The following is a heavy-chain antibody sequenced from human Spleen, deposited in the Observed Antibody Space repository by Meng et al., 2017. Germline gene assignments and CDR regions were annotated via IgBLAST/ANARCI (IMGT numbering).Heavy chain of an antibody. D-gene: IGHD3-9*01. Sequence: GESLKISCTASDFTFSNYGMHWVRQAPGKGLEWVAVIWYNGSKKYYTDSVQGRFTISRDNSKNTLYLQMNSLRAEDTAVYYCARDTHYYDILTGYYTGNWFDPWGQGTLVTVSS. J-gene: IGHJ5*02. CDR1: DFTFSNYG. CDR2: IWYNGSKK. CDR3: ARDTHYYDILTGYYTGNWFDP. V-gene: IGHV3-33*01.